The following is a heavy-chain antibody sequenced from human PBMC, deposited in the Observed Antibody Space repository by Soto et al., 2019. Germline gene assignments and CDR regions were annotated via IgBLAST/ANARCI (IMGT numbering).Heavy chain of an antibody. Sequence: QVQLQQWGAGLLKPSETLSLTCAVYGGSFSGYYWSWIRQPPGKGLEWIGEINHSGSTNYNPSLKSRVTISVDTSKNQVALKLSSVTAADTAVYYWARALDIVVVVAAINGNWFDPWGQGTLVTVSS. D-gene: IGHD2-15*01. CDR2: INHSGST. CDR3: ARALDIVVVVAAINGNWFDP. CDR1: GGSFSGYY. V-gene: IGHV4-34*01. J-gene: IGHJ5*02.